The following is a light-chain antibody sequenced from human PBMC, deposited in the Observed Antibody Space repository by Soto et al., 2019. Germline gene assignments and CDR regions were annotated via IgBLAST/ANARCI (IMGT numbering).Light chain of an antibody. V-gene: IGLV2-11*01. J-gene: IGLJ2*01. CDR1: SSDVGGYNY. CDR3: CSYAGSYTHVV. CDR2: DVS. Sequence: QSALTQPRSVSGSPGQSVTISCSGTSSDVGGYNYVSWYQQHPDKAPKLMIYDVSQRPSGVPDRFSGSKSGNTASLTISGLQAEDEADYYCCSYAGSYTHVVFGGGTQLTVL.